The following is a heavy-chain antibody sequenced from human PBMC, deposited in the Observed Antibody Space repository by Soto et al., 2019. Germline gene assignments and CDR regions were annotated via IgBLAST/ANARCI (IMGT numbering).Heavy chain of an antibody. CDR2: IYYSGST. Sequence: QVQLQESGPGLVKPSETLSLTCTVSGGSISSYYWSWIRQPPGKGLEWIGYIYYSGSTNYNPSLKSRVTISVDTSKNQFSLKLSSVTAADTAVYYCASSNIAAAGFYYYGMDVWGRGTTVNVSS. V-gene: IGHV4-59*01. CDR1: GGSISSYY. D-gene: IGHD6-13*01. J-gene: IGHJ6*02. CDR3: ASSNIAAAGFYYYGMDV.